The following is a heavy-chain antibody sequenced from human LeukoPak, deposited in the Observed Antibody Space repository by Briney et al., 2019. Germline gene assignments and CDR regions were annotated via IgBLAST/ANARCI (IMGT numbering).Heavy chain of an antibody. CDR3: AKDPTGQLGTYFDY. J-gene: IGHJ4*02. V-gene: IGHV3-30*02. D-gene: IGHD6-13*01. Sequence: QPGGSLRLSCAASGFTFSSYSMNWVRQAPGKGLEWVAFIRYDGSNKYYADSVKGRFTISRDNSKNTLYLQMNSLRAEDTAVYYCAKDPTGQLGTYFDYWGQGTLVTVSS. CDR1: GFTFSSYS. CDR2: IRYDGSNK.